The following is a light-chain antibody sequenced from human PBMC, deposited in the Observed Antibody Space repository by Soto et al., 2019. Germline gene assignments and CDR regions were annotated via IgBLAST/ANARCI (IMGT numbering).Light chain of an antibody. Sequence: QSALTQPASVSGSPGQSITISCTGTSSDVGGYNYVSWYQQHPGKAPKLMIYDVSNRPSGVSNRFSGSKSGNTASLTISGLQAEDEADYYCSSYTSSIWVFGGGTNVTVL. CDR1: SSDVGGYNY. J-gene: IGLJ3*02. V-gene: IGLV2-14*01. CDR3: SSYTSSIWV. CDR2: DVS.